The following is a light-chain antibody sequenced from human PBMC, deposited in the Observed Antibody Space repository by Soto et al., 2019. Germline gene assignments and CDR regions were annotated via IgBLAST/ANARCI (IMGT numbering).Light chain of an antibody. CDR1: QSVSSN. Sequence: IVMTQSPATLSVSPGERATLSCKASQSVSSNLAWYQQKPGQAPRLLSYGASTRFTGIPARFSARVSWTKFTFTISSLQSEDFAVYYCQQYNNWALTFGQGNKVDIK. J-gene: IGKJ1*01. V-gene: IGKV3-15*01. CDR2: GAS. CDR3: QQYNNWALT.